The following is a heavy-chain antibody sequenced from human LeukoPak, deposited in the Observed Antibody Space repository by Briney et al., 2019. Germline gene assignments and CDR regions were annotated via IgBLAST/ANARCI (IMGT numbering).Heavy chain of an antibody. D-gene: IGHD2-8*01. CDR2: ITGDGGYT. CDR1: GFTFSTYV. J-gene: IGHJ3*02. CDR3: ARVSTNDRRNAFDI. V-gene: IGHV3-64*01. Sequence: GALRLSCAASGFTFSTYVMQWVRQAPGKGLEYVSAITGDGGYTYYANSVKGRFTISRDNSKKTQYLQMGSLRADDMAVYYCARVSTNDRRNAFDIWGQGTMVTVSS.